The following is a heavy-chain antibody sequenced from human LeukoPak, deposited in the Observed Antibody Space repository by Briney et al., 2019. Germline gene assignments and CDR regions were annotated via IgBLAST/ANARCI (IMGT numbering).Heavy chain of an antibody. Sequence: ASVNVSCKASVYTFTGHYMHWVRQAPGQELEGMGWINPKNADTQYAQKFQGRVNMTRDTSSGTVYMELSSLSSDDTAVYYCARTLYIAAAPEGLDYWGQGTLVTVSS. J-gene: IGHJ4*02. D-gene: IGHD6-13*01. CDR1: VYTFTGHY. V-gene: IGHV1-2*02. CDR2: INPKNADT. CDR3: ARTLYIAAAPEGLDY.